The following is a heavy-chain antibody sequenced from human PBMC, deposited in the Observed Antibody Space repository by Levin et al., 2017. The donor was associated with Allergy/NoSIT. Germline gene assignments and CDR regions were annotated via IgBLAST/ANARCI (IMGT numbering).Heavy chain of an antibody. V-gene: IGHV1-69*06. CDR1: GGTFSSYA. CDR2: IIPIFGTA. Sequence: GASVKVSCKASGGTFSSYAISWVRQAPGQGLEWMGGIIPIFGTANYAQKFQGRVTITADKSTSTAYMELSSLRSEDTAVYYCARGGELEMATVYYFDYWGQGTLVTVSS. J-gene: IGHJ4*02. D-gene: IGHD5-24*01. CDR3: ARGGELEMATVYYFDY.